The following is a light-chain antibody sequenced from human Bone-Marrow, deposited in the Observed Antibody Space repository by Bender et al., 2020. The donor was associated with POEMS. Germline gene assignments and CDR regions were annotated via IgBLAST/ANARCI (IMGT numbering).Light chain of an antibody. Sequence: QPVLTQPPSVSGAPGQRVTISCTGSSSNIGSGYRVNWYQHLPGTAPKLLIYGYNNRPSGVPDRFSGSKSGTSASLAITGLQAEDEGDYYCQSYDNSLGGWVFGGGTKLTVL. J-gene: IGLJ3*02. V-gene: IGLV1-40*01. CDR2: GYN. CDR3: QSYDNSLGGWV. CDR1: SSNIGSGYR.